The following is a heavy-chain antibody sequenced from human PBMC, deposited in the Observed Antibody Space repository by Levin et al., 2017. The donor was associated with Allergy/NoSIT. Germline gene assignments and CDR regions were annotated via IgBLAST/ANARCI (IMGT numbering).Heavy chain of an antibody. CDR2: IYPGDSEI. D-gene: IGHD3-10*02. V-gene: IGHV5-51*01. J-gene: IGHJ4*02. CDR1: GYSFTNYW. Sequence: GESLKISCKGSGYSFTNYWIGWVRQMPGKGLEWMGIIYPGDSEIRYSPSFQGQVTLSADKSISTAYLQWSSLRASDTAMYYCARWPVCAGSTRGSACYFDYWGQGTLVTVSS. CDR3: ARWPVCAGSTRGSACYFDY.